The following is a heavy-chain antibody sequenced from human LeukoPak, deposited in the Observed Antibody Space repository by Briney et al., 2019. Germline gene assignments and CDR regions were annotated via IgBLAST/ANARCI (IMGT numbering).Heavy chain of an antibody. V-gene: IGHV3-30-3*01. CDR2: ISYDGSNK. CDR1: GFTFSSNV. Sequence: GGSLRLSCAASGFTFSSNVMHWVRQAPGKGLEWVAVISYDGSNKYYADSVKGRFTISRDNSKNTLYVQMNSLRAEDTAVYYCAREIKAFDYWGQGTLVTVSS. CDR3: AREIKAFDY. J-gene: IGHJ4*02.